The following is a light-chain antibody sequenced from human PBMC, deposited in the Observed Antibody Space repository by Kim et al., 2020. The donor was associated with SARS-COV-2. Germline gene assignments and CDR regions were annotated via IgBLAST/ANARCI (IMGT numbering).Light chain of an antibody. CDR1: QSFSSW. J-gene: IGKJ5*01. CDR2: KTS. Sequence: DIQMTQSPSTLSASVGDRVTITCRASQSFSSWLAWYQQKPGKVPKLLIYKTSILESGVPSRFSGSGSGTEFTLTISSLQPDDFAIYYCQQYNNFPSTFGQGTRLEIK. V-gene: IGKV1-5*03. CDR3: QQYNNFPST.